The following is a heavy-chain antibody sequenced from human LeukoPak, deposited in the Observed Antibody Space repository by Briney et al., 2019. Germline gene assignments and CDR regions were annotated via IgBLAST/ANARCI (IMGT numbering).Heavy chain of an antibody. CDR3: ARVATGSYDWFDP. Sequence: GGSVRLSCAAPGFTLNGYWMHWVRQDPGKGLVWVSRINSDGSTTSYADSVKGRFTISRDNSKNKLYLQTTSLRAEDTAVYFCARVATGSYDWFDPWGQGTLATVSS. D-gene: IGHD3-10*01. CDR2: INSDGSTT. CDR1: GFTLNGYW. J-gene: IGHJ5*02. V-gene: IGHV3-74*01.